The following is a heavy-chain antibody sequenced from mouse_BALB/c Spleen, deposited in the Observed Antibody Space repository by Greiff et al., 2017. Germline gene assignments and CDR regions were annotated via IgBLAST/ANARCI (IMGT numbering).Heavy chain of an antibody. CDR1: GISITTGNYR. CDR2: IYYSGTI. J-gene: IGHJ4*01. V-gene: IGHV3-5*02. D-gene: IGHD1-1*01. CDR3: ARDYYGSSYAMDY. Sequence: EVQLQESGPGLVKPSQTVSLTCTLTGISITTGNYRWSWIRQFPGNKLEWIGYIYYSGTITYNPSLTSRTTITRDTSKNQFFLEMNSLTAEDTATYDCARDYYGSSYAMDYWGQGTSVTVSS.